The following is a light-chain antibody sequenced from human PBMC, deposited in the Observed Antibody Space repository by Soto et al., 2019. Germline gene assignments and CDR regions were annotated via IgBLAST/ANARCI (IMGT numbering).Light chain of an antibody. Sequence: QSALTQPASVPASPGQSISISCTGTSNDVGAFDYVSWYQQHPGKAPKLIIFEVFNRPSGVSTRFSGSKSGSTASLTISGLQAEDEADYFCSSYTTNNAHVFGGGTKLTVL. V-gene: IGLV2-14*01. CDR1: SNDVGAFDY. J-gene: IGLJ2*01. CDR2: EVF. CDR3: SSYTTNNAHV.